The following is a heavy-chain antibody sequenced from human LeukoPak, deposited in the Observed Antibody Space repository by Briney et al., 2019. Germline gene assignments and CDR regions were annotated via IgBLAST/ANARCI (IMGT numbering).Heavy chain of an antibody. Sequence: SETLSLTCTVSGGSISSYYWSWIRQPAGKGLEWIGRIYTSGSTNYNPSLKSRVTMSVDTSKNQFSLKLSSVTAADTAVYYCARAYDSSGFDAFDIWGQGTMVTVPS. D-gene: IGHD3-22*01. CDR3: ARAYDSSGFDAFDI. CDR2: IYTSGST. V-gene: IGHV4-4*07. J-gene: IGHJ3*02. CDR1: GGSISSYY.